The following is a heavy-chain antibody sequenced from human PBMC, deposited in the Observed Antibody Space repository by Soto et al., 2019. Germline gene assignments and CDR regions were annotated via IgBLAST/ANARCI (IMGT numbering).Heavy chain of an antibody. CDR2: IIPIFGTA. D-gene: IGHD2-15*01. CDR1: GGTFSSYA. J-gene: IGHJ4*02. Sequence: GASVKVSCKASGGTFSSYAISWVRQAPGQGLEWMGGIIPIFGTANYAQKFQGRVTITADESTSTAYMELSSLRSEDTAVYYCARFYCSGGSCYSSYFDYWGQGTLVTVSS. CDR3: ARFYCSGGSCYSSYFDY. V-gene: IGHV1-69*13.